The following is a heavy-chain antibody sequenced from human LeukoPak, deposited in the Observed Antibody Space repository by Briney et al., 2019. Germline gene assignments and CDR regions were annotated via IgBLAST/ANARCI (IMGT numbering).Heavy chain of an antibody. Sequence: SSETLSLTCTVSGYSISSGYYWGWIRQPPGKGLEWIGTMYHSGNTYYNPSLNSRVAISVDTSKNQFSLKLTSVTAADTAVYYCARAYSSSSIFDYWGQGTLVTVSS. J-gene: IGHJ4*02. CDR1: GYSISSGYY. CDR3: ARAYSSSSIFDY. CDR2: MYHSGNT. D-gene: IGHD6-6*01. V-gene: IGHV4-38-2*02.